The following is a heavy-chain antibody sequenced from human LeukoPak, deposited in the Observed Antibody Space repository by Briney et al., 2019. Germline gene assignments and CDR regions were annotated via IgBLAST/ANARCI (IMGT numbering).Heavy chain of an antibody. D-gene: IGHD6-13*01. Sequence: GGSLRLSCAASGFTFSSYGMSWVRQAPGKGLEWVANIKQDGSEKYYVDSVKGRFTISRDNAKNSLYLQMNSLRAEDTAVYYCARGTAAAKIDYWGQGTLVTVSS. CDR3: ARGTAAAKIDY. J-gene: IGHJ4*02. CDR2: IKQDGSEK. V-gene: IGHV3-7*01. CDR1: GFTFSSYG.